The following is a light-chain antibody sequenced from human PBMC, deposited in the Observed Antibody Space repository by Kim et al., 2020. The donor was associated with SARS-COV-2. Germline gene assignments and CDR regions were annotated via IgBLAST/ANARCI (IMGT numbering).Light chain of an antibody. V-gene: IGLV6-57*03. J-gene: IGLJ3*02. CDR1: SGSIARNY. CDR2: GHN. Sequence: KTVTISCTRSSGSIARNYVQWYPQRPRSAPTTVIYGHNQRPSGLPDRFSGSIDSSSNAASLTISGLTTEDEADYYCQSYDSTTLWVFGGGTQLTVL. CDR3: QSYDSTTLWV.